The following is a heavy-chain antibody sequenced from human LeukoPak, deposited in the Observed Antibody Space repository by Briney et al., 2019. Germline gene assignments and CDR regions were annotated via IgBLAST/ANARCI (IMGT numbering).Heavy chain of an antibody. Sequence: GGSLRLSCAASGFTFSSYSMNWVRQAPGKGLEWVSSISSSSSYIYYADSVKGRFTISRDNAKNSLYLQMNSLRAEDTAVYYCARDARWLQPKCYFDYWGQGPLVTVSS. CDR2: ISSSSSYI. CDR3: ARDARWLQPKCYFDY. D-gene: IGHD5-24*01. V-gene: IGHV3-21*01. J-gene: IGHJ4*02. CDR1: GFTFSSYS.